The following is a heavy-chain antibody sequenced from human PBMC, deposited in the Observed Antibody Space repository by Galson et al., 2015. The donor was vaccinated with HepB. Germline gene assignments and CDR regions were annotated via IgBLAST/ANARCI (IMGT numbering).Heavy chain of an antibody. D-gene: IGHD2-2*01. CDR3: AKDQDIVVVPAAGYGMDV. V-gene: IGHV3-30*18. J-gene: IGHJ6*02. CDR1: GFTFSSYG. Sequence: SLRLSCAASGFTFSSYGMHWVRQAPGKGLEWVAVISYDGSNKYYADSVKGRFTISRDNSKNTLYLQMNSLRAEDTAVYYCAKDQDIVVVPAAGYGMDVWAKGPRSPSP. CDR2: ISYDGSNK.